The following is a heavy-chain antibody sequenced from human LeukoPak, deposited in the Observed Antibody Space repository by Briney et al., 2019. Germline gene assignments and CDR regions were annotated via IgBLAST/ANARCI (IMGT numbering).Heavy chain of an antibody. CDR2: RYYNGFI. CDR1: DDSIISSDYY. D-gene: IGHD1-26*01. V-gene: IGHV4-39*01. CDR3: ARLKVGSTHPDY. Sequence: PSETLSLTCAVSDDSIISSDYYWGWIRQPPGKGLEWIGCRYYNGFIYYNPSVKSRVTISVDTSKNQFSLELTSVTAADTAVYYCARLKVGSTHPDYWGQGTLVIVSS. J-gene: IGHJ4*02.